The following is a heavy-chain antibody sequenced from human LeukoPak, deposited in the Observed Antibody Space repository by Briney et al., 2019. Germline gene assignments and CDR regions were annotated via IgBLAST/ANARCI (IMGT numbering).Heavy chain of an antibody. V-gene: IGHV3-30*03. CDR1: GFTFSSYG. Sequence: PGGSLRLSCAASGFTFSSYGMHWVRQAPGKGLEWVAVISYDGSNKYYADSVKGRFTISRDNSKNTLYLQMNSLRAEDTAVYYCVATVAAHDALDIWGQGTMVTVSS. J-gene: IGHJ3*02. CDR2: ISYDGSNK. D-gene: IGHD6-19*01. CDR3: VATVAAHDALDI.